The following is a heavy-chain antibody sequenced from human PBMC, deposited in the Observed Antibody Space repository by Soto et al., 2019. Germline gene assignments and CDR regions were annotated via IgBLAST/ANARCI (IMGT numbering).Heavy chain of an antibody. J-gene: IGHJ4*01. V-gene: IGHV4-31*03. D-gene: IGHD3-22*01. CDR3: ARFYDSSGYGRRYYFDY. CDR1: GGSISSGRYY. Sequence: SETLSLTCTVSGGSISSGRYYWSWIRQHPGKGLEWIGYIYYSGITYYNPSPKSRVTISVDTSKNQFSLKLSSVTAADTAVYYCARFYDSSGYGRRYYFDYWGHGTLVTISS. CDR2: IYYSGIT.